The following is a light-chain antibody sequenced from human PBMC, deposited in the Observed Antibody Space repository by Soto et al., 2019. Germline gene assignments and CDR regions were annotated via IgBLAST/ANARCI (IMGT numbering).Light chain of an antibody. J-gene: IGLJ1*01. CDR3: QSYDSSLGGSV. Sequence: QSVLTQPPSVSGAPGQRVTISCTGSRSNIGAGYDVHWYQQLPGTAPKLLIYDNSNRPSGVPDRFSGSKSGTSASLAITGLQAEDEADYYCQSYDSSLGGSVFGTGTKLTVL. V-gene: IGLV1-40*01. CDR2: DNS. CDR1: RSNIGAGYD.